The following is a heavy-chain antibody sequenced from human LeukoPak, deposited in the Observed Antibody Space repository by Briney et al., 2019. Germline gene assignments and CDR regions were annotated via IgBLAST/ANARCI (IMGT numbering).Heavy chain of an antibody. CDR2: IYYSGST. D-gene: IGHD3-10*01. V-gene: IGHV4-59*01. CDR1: GGSISSYY. Sequence: SETLSLTCTVSGGSISSYYWSWIRQPPGKGLEWIGYIYYSGSTNYNPSLKSRVTISVDTSKNQFSLKLSSVTAADTAVYYCAGGWFGELLGGYWDQGTLVTVSS. J-gene: IGHJ4*02. CDR3: AGGWFGELLGGY.